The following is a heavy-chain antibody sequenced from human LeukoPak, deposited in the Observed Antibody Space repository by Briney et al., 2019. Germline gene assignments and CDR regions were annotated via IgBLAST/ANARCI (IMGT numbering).Heavy chain of an antibody. D-gene: IGHD1-26*01. Sequence: SETLSLTCAVSGYSISSGYYWGWIRQPPGKGLEWIGSIYHSGSTYYNPSLKSRAPISVKTSKNQFSLNRSSVTAADTAVYYCARHFPRSYGVGYMDVWGKGTTVTVSS. CDR3: ARHFPRSYGVGYMDV. J-gene: IGHJ6*03. CDR1: GYSISSGYY. CDR2: IYHSGST. V-gene: IGHV4-38-2*01.